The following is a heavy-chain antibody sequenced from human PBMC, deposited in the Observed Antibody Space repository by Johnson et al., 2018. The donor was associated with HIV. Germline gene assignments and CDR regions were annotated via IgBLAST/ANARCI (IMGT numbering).Heavy chain of an antibody. Sequence: QVQLVESGGGVVQPGGSLRLSCAASGFTFSSYAMHWVRQAPGKGLEWVACISYDGGTKYYADSVKGRFTISRDDSKNSLYLQMNSLKTEDTAVYYCVRVELGAFDIWGQGTMVTVSS. V-gene: IGHV3-30*04. CDR2: ISYDGGTK. J-gene: IGHJ3*02. CDR3: VRVELGAFDI. D-gene: IGHD1-7*01. CDR1: GFTFSSYA.